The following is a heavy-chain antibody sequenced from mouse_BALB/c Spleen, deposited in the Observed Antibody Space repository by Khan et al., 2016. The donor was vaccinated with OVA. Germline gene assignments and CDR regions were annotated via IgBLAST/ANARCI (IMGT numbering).Heavy chain of an antibody. CDR3: ARGGGTASFAY. Sequence: EVELVESGGGLVQPGGSRKLSCAASGFTFSDYGMAWVRQAPGKGPEWVAFISDLAYTFYYADTVTGRFTLSRENAKNTLYLEMSSLRSGDTAMYYGARGGGTASFAYWGQGTLVTVSA. V-gene: IGHV5-15*02. CDR1: GFTFSDYG. CDR2: ISDLAYTF. D-gene: IGHD1-2*01. J-gene: IGHJ3*01.